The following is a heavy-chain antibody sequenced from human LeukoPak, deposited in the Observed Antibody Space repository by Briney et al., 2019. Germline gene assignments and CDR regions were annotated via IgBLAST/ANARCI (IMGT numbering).Heavy chain of an antibody. V-gene: IGHV3-23*01. J-gene: IGHJ4*02. Sequence: PGGSLRLSCAASGFTFSSYAMSWVRQAPGKGLEWVSGFSGSGGSTYYADSVKGRFTISRDNSKNTLYLQMNSLRAEDTAVYYCASSRLGGYFDYWGQGTLVTVSS. D-gene: IGHD3-16*01. CDR1: GFTFSSYA. CDR3: ASSRLGGYFDY. CDR2: FSGSGGST.